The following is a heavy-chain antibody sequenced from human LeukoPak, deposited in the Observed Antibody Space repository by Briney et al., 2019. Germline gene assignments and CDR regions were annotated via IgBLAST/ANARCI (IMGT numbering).Heavy chain of an antibody. V-gene: IGHV3-11*04. J-gene: IGHJ3*02. Sequence: PGGSLRLSCAASGFTFSDYYMSWVRQAPGKGLQWVSYISSSGSTIYYADSVKGRFTISRDSAKNSLYLQMNSLRAEDTAVYYCARDRPNYGDYGVGSDAFDIWGQGIMVTVSS. D-gene: IGHD4-17*01. CDR1: GFTFSDYY. CDR3: ARDRPNYGDYGVGSDAFDI. CDR2: ISSSGSTI.